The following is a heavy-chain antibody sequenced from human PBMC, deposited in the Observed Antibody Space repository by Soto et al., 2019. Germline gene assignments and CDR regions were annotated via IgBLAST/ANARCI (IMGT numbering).Heavy chain of an antibody. D-gene: IGHD3-10*01. CDR2: IYYSGST. Sequence: PSETLSLTCTVSGGSINSGDYYWSWIRQHPGKGLQWIGYIYYSGSTYYNPSLKSRVTISVDTSKNQFSLKLSSVTAADTAVYYCARARFVYYYGSGSGGFDYMDVWGKGTTVTVSS. CDR3: ARARFVYYYGSGSGGFDYMDV. J-gene: IGHJ6*03. V-gene: IGHV4-31*03. CDR1: GGSINSGDYY.